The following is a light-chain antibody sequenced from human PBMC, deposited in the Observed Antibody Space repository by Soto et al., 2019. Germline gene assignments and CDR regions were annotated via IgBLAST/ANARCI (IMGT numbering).Light chain of an antibody. V-gene: IGLV2-14*01. J-gene: IGLJ2*01. Sequence: QSVLTQPASVSGSPGQSITISCTGTSSDVGGYNYVSWYQQHPGKAPKLMIYEVSNRPSGVSNRFSGSKSGNTASLTISGLQAEDEADYYCSSYTSSSTLDVVFGGGTKLTDL. CDR3: SSYTSSSTLDVV. CDR2: EVS. CDR1: SSDVGGYNY.